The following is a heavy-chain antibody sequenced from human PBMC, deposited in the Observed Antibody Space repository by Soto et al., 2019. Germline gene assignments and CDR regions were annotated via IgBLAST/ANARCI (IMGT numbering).Heavy chain of an antibody. J-gene: IGHJ4*02. CDR3: AGDPYSSGWYDY. CDR1: GFTFSNYA. Sequence: QVQLVESGGGVVQPGRSLRLSCAASGFTFSNYAMHWVRQAPGKGLEWVAVISYDGSNKYYADSVKGRFTISRDNSKNTLYLQMNCLRAEDTAVYYCAGDPYSSGWYDYWGQGTLVTVSS. D-gene: IGHD6-19*01. CDR2: ISYDGSNK. V-gene: IGHV3-30-3*01.